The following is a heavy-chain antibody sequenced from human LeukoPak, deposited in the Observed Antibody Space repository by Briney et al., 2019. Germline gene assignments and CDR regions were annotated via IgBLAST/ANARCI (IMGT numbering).Heavy chain of an antibody. CDR3: ARDGRHYYGGNLFDY. CDR1: GGTFSSYA. CDR2: IIPILGIA. V-gene: IGHV1-69*04. Sequence: SVKVSCKASGGTFSSYAISWVRQAPGQGLEWMGRIIPILGIANYAQKFQGRVTITADKSTSTAYMELSSLRSEGTAVYYCARDGRHYYGGNLFDYWGQGTLVPVSS. J-gene: IGHJ4*02. D-gene: IGHD4-23*01.